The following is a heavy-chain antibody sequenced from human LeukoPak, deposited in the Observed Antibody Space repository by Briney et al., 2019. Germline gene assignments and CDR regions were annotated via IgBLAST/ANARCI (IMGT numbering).Heavy chain of an antibody. D-gene: IGHD5-24*01. J-gene: IGHJ3*02. CDR2: IYDTGST. CDR3: ARVRNYPDAFDI. Sequence: PSETLSLTCTVSGGSISNYYWAWIRQPPGKGLEWIGYIYDTGSTKYNPSLKSRLTISLHTSRNQFSLNLSCLTAADTAIYYCARVRNYPDAFDIWGQGRMVTVSS. V-gene: IGHV4-59*01. CDR1: GGSISNYY.